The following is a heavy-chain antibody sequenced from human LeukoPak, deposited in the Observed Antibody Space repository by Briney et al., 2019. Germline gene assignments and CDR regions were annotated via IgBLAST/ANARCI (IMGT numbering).Heavy chain of an antibody. CDR3: AKDTGGYGDLTFVY. J-gene: IGHJ4*02. D-gene: IGHD4-17*01. Sequence: PGGSLRLSCAASGFTFSSYGMHWVRQAPGKGLEWVPVISYDGSNKYYADSVKGRFTISRDNSKNTLYLQMNSLRAEDTAVYYCAKDTGGYGDLTFVYWGQGTLVTVSS. CDR2: ISYDGSNK. CDR1: GFTFSSYG. V-gene: IGHV3-30*18.